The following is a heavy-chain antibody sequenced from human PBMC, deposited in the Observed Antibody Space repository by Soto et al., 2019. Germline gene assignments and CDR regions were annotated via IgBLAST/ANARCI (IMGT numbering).Heavy chain of an antibody. J-gene: IGHJ4*02. CDR2: INSDGTIT. V-gene: IGHV3-74*01. Sequence: PGGSLRLSCAASGFTFSSYWMHWVRQVPEKGLVWVSRINSDGTITYYADVVKGRFTISRDNVKNTLYLQMNSLRAEDTAVYYCGRNSRTIGGSYRPDYWGQGTLVTVSS. CDR1: GFTFSSYW. CDR3: GRNSRTIGGSYRPDY. D-gene: IGHD3-16*02.